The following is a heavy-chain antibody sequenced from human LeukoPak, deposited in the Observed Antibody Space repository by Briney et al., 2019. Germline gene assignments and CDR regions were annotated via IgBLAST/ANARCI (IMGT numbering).Heavy chain of an antibody. V-gene: IGHV4-59*01. CDR1: GGSISSYY. J-gene: IGHJ3*02. D-gene: IGHD3-22*01. CDR3: AREGQDDSSGYYLAFDI. Sequence: SETLSLTCTVSGGSISSYYWSWIRQPPGKGLEWIGYIYYSGSTNYNPSLKSRVTISVDTSKNQFSLQLSSVTAADTAVYHCAREGQDDSSGYYLAFDIWGQGTMVTVSS. CDR2: IYYSGST.